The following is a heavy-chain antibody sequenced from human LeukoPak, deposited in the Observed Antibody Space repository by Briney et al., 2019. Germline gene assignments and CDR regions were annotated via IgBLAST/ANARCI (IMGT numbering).Heavy chain of an antibody. D-gene: IGHD6-19*01. CDR1: GYTFTSYA. Sequence: ASVKVSCKASGYTFTSYAMHWVRQAPGQRLEWMGWINAGNGNTKYSQKFQGRVTITRDTSASTAYMELSSLRSEDTAVYYCARASSGWYGTFDYWGQGTLVTVSS. CDR3: ARASSGWYGTFDY. V-gene: IGHV1-3*01. J-gene: IGHJ4*02. CDR2: INAGNGNT.